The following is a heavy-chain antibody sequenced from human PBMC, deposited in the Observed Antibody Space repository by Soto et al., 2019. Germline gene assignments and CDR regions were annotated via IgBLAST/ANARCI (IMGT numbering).Heavy chain of an antibody. Sequence: EVQLVESGGGLVKPGGSLRLSCAASGFTFSSYSMNCVRQAPGNGLEWGSSISSSSIYIYYADSVKGRFTISRDNAKNSLYLQMNSLRAEDTAVYYCAREGVGIVVVRGYYYGMDVWGQGTTVTVS. CDR3: AREGVGIVVVRGYYYGMDV. D-gene: IGHD2-2*01. CDR2: ISSSSIYI. J-gene: IGHJ6*02. CDR1: GFTFSSYS. V-gene: IGHV3-21*01.